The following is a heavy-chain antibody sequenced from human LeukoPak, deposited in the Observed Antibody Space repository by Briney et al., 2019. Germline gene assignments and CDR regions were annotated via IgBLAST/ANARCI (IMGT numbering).Heavy chain of an antibody. Sequence: GGSLRLSCAASGFTFDAYAMHWVRQAPGKGLEWVSGISWNSGSIGYADSVKGRFTISRDNAKNSLYLQMNSLRAEDTALYYCAKGHSRWLQSPFDYWGQGTLVTISS. CDR2: ISWNSGSI. V-gene: IGHV3-9*01. CDR3: AKGHSRWLQSPFDY. J-gene: IGHJ4*02. D-gene: IGHD5-12*01. CDR1: GFTFDAYA.